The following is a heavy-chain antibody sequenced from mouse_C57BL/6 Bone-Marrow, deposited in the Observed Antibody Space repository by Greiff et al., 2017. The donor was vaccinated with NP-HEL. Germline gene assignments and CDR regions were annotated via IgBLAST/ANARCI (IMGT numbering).Heavy chain of an antibody. Sequence: VQLQQSGPELVKPGASVKISCTASGYAFSSSWMNWVKQRPGKGLEWIGRIYPGDGDTKYNGKFKGKATLTADTSSSTAYMQLISLTSEDAAVYFYARRGYGSSIDYWGQGTTLTVSS. V-gene: IGHV1-82*01. D-gene: IGHD1-1*01. J-gene: IGHJ2*01. CDR2: IYPGDGDT. CDR1: GYAFSSSW. CDR3: ARRGYGSSIDY.